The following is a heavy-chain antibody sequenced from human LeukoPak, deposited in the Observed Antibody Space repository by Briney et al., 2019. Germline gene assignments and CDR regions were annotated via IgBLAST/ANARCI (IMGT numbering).Heavy chain of an antibody. J-gene: IGHJ4*02. V-gene: IGHV1-2*02. Sequence: ASVKVSCKASGYTFTGYYMHWVRQAPGQGLEWMGWINPNSGGTNYAQKFQGRVTMTRDTSISTAYMELSRLRSDDTAVYYCARGGALRYFDWLPLDYWGQGTLVTVSS. D-gene: IGHD3-9*01. CDR2: INPNSGGT. CDR3: ARGGALRYFDWLPLDY. CDR1: GYTFTGYY.